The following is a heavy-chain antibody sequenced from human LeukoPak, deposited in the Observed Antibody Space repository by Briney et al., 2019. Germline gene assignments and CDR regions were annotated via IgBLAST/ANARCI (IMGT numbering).Heavy chain of an antibody. V-gene: IGHV3-9*01. J-gene: IGHJ3*02. CDR3: AKAGDTDDAFDI. CDR2: ISWNSGSI. CDR1: GFTFDDYT. D-gene: IGHD3-10*01. Sequence: GGSLRLSCAASGFTFDDYTMHWVRQAPGKGLEWVSGISWNSGSIGYADSVKGRFTISRDNAKNSLYLQMNSLRAEDTALYYCAKAGDTDDAFDIWGQGTMVTVSS.